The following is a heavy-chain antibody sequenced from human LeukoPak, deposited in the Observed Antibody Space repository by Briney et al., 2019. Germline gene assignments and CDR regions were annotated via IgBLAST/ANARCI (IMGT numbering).Heavy chain of an antibody. Sequence: PSETLSLTCSVSGDSITSGSFYWSWIRQPAGEGLEWIGRIYTNGGTSYNPSLKRRVTISIDTSKNQFSLKLSSVTAADTAVYYCARVLAGPSGYMDVWGKGTTVTVSS. J-gene: IGHJ6*03. CDR3: ARVLAGPSGYMDV. CDR2: IYTNGGT. D-gene: IGHD3-10*01. V-gene: IGHV4-61*02. CDR1: GDSITSGSFY.